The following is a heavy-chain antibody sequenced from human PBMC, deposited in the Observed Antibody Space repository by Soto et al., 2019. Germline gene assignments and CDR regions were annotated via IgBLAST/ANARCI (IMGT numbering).Heavy chain of an antibody. CDR2: IIPTFGTP. Sequence: QVQLVQSGTVVQRRGSSVKVSCQASGGTFSSHGMAWVRQAPGQGLEWMGGIIPTFGTPTYAPKFQGRFTINADKTMNTADMALSSLRSEDTGVSFCAIARSAQDFDFWGQGTLITVSS. J-gene: IGHJ4*02. D-gene: IGHD1-26*01. V-gene: IGHV1-69*06. CDR1: GGTFSSHG. CDR3: AIARSAQDFDF.